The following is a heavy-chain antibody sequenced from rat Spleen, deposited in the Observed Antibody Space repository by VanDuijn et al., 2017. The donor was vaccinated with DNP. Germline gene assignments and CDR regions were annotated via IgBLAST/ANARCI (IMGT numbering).Heavy chain of an antibody. CDR1: GFTFSNYY. D-gene: IGHD1-12*01. Sequence: EVQLVESGGGLVQPGRSLKLSCAASGFTFSNYYMAWVRQAPTKGLEWVASITHSGGSTYYRDSVKGRFTISRDNAKSTLYLQMDSLRSEDTATYYCTRDYYDPYNWFAYWGQGVMVTVSS. J-gene: IGHJ2*01. CDR3: TRDYYDPYNWFAY. CDR2: ITHSGGST. V-gene: IGHV5S23*01.